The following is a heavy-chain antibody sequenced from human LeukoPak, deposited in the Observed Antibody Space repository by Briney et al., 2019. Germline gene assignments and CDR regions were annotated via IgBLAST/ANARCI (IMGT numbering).Heavy chain of an antibody. V-gene: IGHV1-2*02. CDR2: INPNSGDT. J-gene: IGHJ4*02. Sequence: ASVKVSCKASGYTFTGQYMHWVRQAPGQGLECMGWINPNSGDTNYVREFQGRVTITRDTSISTAYMELSRLRSDDTAVYYCAILTSLTTPYFDYWGQGTLVTVSS. CDR1: GYTFTGQY. CDR3: AILTSLTTPYFDY. D-gene: IGHD4-17*01.